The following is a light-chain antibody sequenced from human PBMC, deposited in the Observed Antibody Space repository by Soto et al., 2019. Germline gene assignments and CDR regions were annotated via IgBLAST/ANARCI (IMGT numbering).Light chain of an antibody. V-gene: IGKV1-39*01. CDR1: QSISSY. CDR2: AAS. Sequence: DIQMTQSPSSLSASVGERVTITCRASQSISSYLNWYQQKPGKAPKLLIYAASSLQSGVPSRFSGSGSGTDFTLTISSLQPEDFATYYCQQRKTFGQGTKVEIK. CDR3: QQRKT. J-gene: IGKJ1*01.